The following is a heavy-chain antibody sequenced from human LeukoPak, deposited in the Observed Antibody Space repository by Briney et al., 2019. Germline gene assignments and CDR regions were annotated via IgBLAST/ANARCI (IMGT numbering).Heavy chain of an antibody. D-gene: IGHD6-19*01. J-gene: IGHJ4*02. V-gene: IGHV3-30*02. CDR3: GKGSSTSGCPDY. Sequence: GWSLRLSCAASGFTFNSYGMHWLRQAPGKGLDWVAFIRYDGSINHYADSVKGRFTISKDNSKNTLFLQMNGLRPEVTAVYYCGKGSSTSGCPDYWGQGTLVTVSS. CDR2: IRYDGSIN. CDR1: GFTFNSYG.